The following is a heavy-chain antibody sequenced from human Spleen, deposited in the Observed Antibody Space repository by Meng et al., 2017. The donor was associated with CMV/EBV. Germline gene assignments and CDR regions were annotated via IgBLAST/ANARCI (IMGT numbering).Heavy chain of an antibody. CDR2: ISSSSYI. J-gene: IGHJ4*02. CDR1: GFTFSSYS. Sequence: GESLKISCAASGFTFSSYSMNWVRQAPGKGLEWVSSISSSSYIYYADSVKGRFTISRDNAKNSLYLQMNSLRAEDTAVYYCARDGRIVGANFDYWGQGTLVTVSS. CDR3: ARDGRIVGANFDY. D-gene: IGHD1-26*01. V-gene: IGHV3-21*01.